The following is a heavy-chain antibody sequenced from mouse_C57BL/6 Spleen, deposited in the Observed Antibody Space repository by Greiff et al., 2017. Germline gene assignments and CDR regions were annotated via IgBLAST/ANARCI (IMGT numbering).Heavy chain of an antibody. CDR3: AYDYDGAYYAMDY. CDR1: GYTFTDYN. V-gene: IGHV1-22*01. D-gene: IGHD2-4*01. J-gene: IGHJ4*01. CDR2: INPNNGGT. Sequence: EVQLQQSGPELVKPGASVKMSCKASGYTFTDYNMHWVKQSHGKSLEWIGYINPNNGGTSYNQKFKGKATLTVNKSSSTAYMELRSLTSEDSAVYYCAYDYDGAYYAMDYWGQGTSVTVSS.